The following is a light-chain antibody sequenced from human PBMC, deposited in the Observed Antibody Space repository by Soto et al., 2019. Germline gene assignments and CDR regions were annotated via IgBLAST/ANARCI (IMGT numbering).Light chain of an antibody. Sequence: DIQMTQSPSNLSASVRDRVTITCRASQSINQWLAWYQQRPGKAPKLLISKASTLESGVPSRFSGSGSGTDFTLTISCLQSEDFATYYCQQYYSYPWTFGQGTKVDI. V-gene: IGKV1-5*03. CDR2: KAS. J-gene: IGKJ1*01. CDR3: QQYYSYPWT. CDR1: QSINQW.